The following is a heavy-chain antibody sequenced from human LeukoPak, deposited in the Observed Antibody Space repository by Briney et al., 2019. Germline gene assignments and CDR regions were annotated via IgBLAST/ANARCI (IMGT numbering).Heavy chain of an antibody. D-gene: IGHD3-16*01. V-gene: IGHV1-69*04. CDR2: IIPILGIA. J-gene: IGHJ4*02. Sequence: SVMVSCKASGGTFSSYAISWVRQAPGQGLEWMGRIIPILGIANYAQKFQGRVTMTRNTSISTAYMELSSLRSEDTAVYYCARGGSYMNYWGQGTLVTVSS. CDR1: GGTFSSYA. CDR3: ARGGSYMNY.